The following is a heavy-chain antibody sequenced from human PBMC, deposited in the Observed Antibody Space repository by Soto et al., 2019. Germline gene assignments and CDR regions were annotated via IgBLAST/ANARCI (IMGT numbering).Heavy chain of an antibody. Sequence: ASVKVSCKAFGYTFTGYYMHWVRQAPGQGLEWMGWINPNSGGTNYAQKFQGWVTMTRDTSISTAYMELSRLRSDDTAVYYCARAYSYYYYGMDVWGQGTTVTVSS. J-gene: IGHJ6*02. CDR2: INPNSGGT. CDR1: GYTFTGYY. V-gene: IGHV1-2*04. CDR3: ARAYSYYYYGMDV. D-gene: IGHD1-1*01.